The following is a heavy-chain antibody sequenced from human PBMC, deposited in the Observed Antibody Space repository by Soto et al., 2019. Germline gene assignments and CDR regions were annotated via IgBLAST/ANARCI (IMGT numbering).Heavy chain of an antibody. CDR3: ARVYNWNYSL. V-gene: IGHV4-31*01. CDR2: VYYSGST. J-gene: IGHJ4*02. Sequence: QVQLQESGPGLVKPSQTLSLTCTVSGGSISSGGYYWSWIRQHPGKGLEWIGYVYYSGSTYYNPPLKTPVTISVDTSKNQFSLKLSSVTAAFTAVYYCARVYNWNYSLWGQGTLVTVSS. CDR1: GGSISSGGYY. D-gene: IGHD1-1*01.